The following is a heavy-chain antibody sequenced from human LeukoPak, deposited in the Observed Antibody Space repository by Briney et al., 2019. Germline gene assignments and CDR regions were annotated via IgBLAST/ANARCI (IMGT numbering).Heavy chain of an antibody. V-gene: IGHV3-11*04. CDR1: GFTFSDYY. Sequence: KSGGSLRLSCAASGFTFSDYYMSWIRQAPGKGLEGVSYISSSGSTIYYADSVKGRFTISRDNAKNSLYLQMNSLRAEDTAVYYCAREVSTGTTSRSGPVDYWGQGTLVTVSS. J-gene: IGHJ4*02. CDR2: ISSSGSTI. CDR3: AREVSTGTTSRSGPVDY. D-gene: IGHD1-7*01.